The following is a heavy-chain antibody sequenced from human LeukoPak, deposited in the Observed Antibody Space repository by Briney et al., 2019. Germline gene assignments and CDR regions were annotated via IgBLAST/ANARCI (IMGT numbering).Heavy chain of an antibody. D-gene: IGHD6-13*01. J-gene: IGHJ3*02. Sequence: GGSLRLSCAASGFTFSSYAMSWVRQAPGKGLQWVSSITGTTHYADSVRGRFTISRDNSKNILYLQMNSLSTEDTAIYYCAKAFREYGSSTYSSFDIWGQGTMVTVSS. CDR3: AKAFREYGSSTYSSFDI. CDR2: ITGTT. CDR1: GFTFSSYA. V-gene: IGHV3-23*01.